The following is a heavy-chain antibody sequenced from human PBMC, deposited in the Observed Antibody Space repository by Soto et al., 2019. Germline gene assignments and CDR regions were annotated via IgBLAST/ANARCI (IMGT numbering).Heavy chain of an antibody. J-gene: IGHJ4*02. CDR2: IWHSGSV. D-gene: IGHD3-3*01. CDR3: AITGTYHRFWSGLE. V-gene: IGHV4-38-2*02. CDR1: GFSSNTNYY. Sequence: SENMSLTCTVSGFSSNTNYYWGWIRQPPGKGLEWIGSIWHSGSVYYNPSLKSRVTMSIDTSKNEFSLRLNSMTAADTAVYFWAITGTYHRFWSGLEWGPGTPVTVSS.